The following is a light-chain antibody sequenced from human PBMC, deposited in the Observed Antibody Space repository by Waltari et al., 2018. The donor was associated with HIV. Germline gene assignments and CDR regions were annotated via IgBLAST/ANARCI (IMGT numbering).Light chain of an antibody. CDR3: CSYAGTSTYVA. V-gene: IGLV2-23*02. Sequence: QSALTQPASVSGSPGQSITISCTGTSSDVGSYNLVSWYQQHPGKAPKLTIYEVSKRPSGVFNRFHGSKSGNTASLTISGLQAEDEADYYCCSYAGTSTYVAFGGGTKLTVL. CDR2: EVS. CDR1: SSDVGSYNL. J-gene: IGLJ2*01.